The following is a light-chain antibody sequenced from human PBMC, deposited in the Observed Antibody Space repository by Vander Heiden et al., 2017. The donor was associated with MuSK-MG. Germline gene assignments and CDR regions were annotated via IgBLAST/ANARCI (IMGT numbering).Light chain of an antibody. V-gene: IGKV1-39*01. Sequence: DIQMTQSPSSLSASVGDRVTITCRASQSISSYLNWYQQKPGKAPKLLIYAASSLQSGVPSRFSGSGSGTDFTLTFSRLQPEDFATYYCQQRDSTPYTFGQGTKLDIK. J-gene: IGKJ2*01. CDR3: QQRDSTPYT. CDR2: AAS. CDR1: QSISSY.